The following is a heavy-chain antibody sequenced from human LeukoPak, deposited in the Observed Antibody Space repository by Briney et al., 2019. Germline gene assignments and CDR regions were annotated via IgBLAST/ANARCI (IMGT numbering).Heavy chain of an antibody. D-gene: IGHD3-22*01. CDR2: IYYTGST. V-gene: IGHV4-30-4*01. Sequence: PSQTLSLTCTVSGDSISSGDYYWTWIRQPPGKGLEWIGYIYYTGSTDYNPSLKSRLTISVDTSKNQFSLKLSSVTAADTAVYYCARAGDHYYDSTGLYYFDYWGQGTLVAVSS. CDR1: GDSISSGDYY. CDR3: ARAGDHYYDSTGLYYFDY. J-gene: IGHJ4*02.